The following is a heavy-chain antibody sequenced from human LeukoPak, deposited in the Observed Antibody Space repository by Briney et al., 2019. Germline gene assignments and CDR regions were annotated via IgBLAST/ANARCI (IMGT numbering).Heavy chain of an antibody. CDR2: IYYSGST. CDR3: ASSQDLDYDFSPYYFYD. D-gene: IGHD3-3*01. Sequence: SETLSLTCTVSGSSISSSRYYWGWIRQPPGKGLEWIGSIYYSGSTYYNPSLKSRVTISVDTSKNQFSLKLSSVSAADTAVYYCASSQDLDYDFSPYYFYDWGQGTLGTFSS. J-gene: IGHJ4*02. V-gene: IGHV4-39*01. CDR1: GSSISSSRYY.